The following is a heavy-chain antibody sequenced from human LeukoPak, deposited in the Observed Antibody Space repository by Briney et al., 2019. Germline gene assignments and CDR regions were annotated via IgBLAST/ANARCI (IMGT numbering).Heavy chain of an antibody. CDR1: AGASSIGNYY. J-gene: IGHJ4*02. V-gene: IGHV4-30-4*02. CDR2: IYYSGST. Sequence: SDTPSLANTNSAGASSIGNYYRSWSRQPPGKGLEWIGYIYYSGSTYYNPSLKSRVTISVDTSKNQFSLKLSSVTAADTAVYYCARDLDYWGQGTLVTVSS. CDR3: ARDLDY.